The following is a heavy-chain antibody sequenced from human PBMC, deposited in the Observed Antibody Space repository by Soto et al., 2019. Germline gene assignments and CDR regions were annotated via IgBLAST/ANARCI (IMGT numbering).Heavy chain of an antibody. D-gene: IGHD3-16*01. CDR2: IYSSGNT. CDR3: ARVSSPFGY. Sequence: EVQLVETGGGLIQPGGSLRLSCAVSGFTITSNYMSWVRQAPGKGLQWVSIIYSSGNTYYGDSVKGRFTMSRDISKNTLSLQMNNLRPEDTALYYRARVSSPFGYWGQGTLVTVSS. J-gene: IGHJ4*02. CDR1: GFTITSNY. V-gene: IGHV3-53*02.